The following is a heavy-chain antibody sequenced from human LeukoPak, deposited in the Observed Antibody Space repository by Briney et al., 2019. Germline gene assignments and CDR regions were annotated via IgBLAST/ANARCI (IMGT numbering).Heavy chain of an antibody. CDR1: GFTFSSYA. CDR3: ARDRPPGSGSSIYPSDAFDI. J-gene: IGHJ3*02. V-gene: IGHV3-23*01. Sequence: GGSLRLSCAASGFTFSSYAMSWVRQAPGKGLEWVSAISGSGGSTYYADSMKGRFTISRDNSKNTLYLQMNSLRAEDTAVYYCARDRPPGSGSSIYPSDAFDIWGQGTMVTVSS. CDR2: ISGSGGST. D-gene: IGHD3-10*01.